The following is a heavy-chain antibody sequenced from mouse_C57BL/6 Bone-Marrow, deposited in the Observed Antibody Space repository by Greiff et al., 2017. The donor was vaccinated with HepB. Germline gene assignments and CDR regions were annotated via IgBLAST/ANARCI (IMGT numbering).Heavy chain of an antibody. Sequence: QVQLKQPGTELVKPGASVKLSCKASGYTFTSYWMHWVKQRPGQGLEWIGNINPSNGGTHYNEKFKGKATLTADKSSSTAYMELRSLTSEDSAVYFCARADYWGQGTTLTVSS. CDR1: GYTFTSYW. CDR2: INPSNGGT. V-gene: IGHV1-53*01. CDR3: ARADY. J-gene: IGHJ2*01.